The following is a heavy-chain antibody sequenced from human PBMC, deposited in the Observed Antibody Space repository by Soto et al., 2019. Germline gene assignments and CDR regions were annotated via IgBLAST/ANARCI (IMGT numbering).Heavy chain of an antibody. D-gene: IGHD1-7*01. CDR1: GGSMSSYY. V-gene: IGHV4-59*08. Sequence: SETLSLTCTVSGGSMSSYYWSWIRQPPGKGLEWIGYIYYSGSTNYNPSIKSRVTISVDTSKNQFSLKLSSVTAADTAVYYCARGILELRMPNDYYYIHVWGKGTTVTV. CDR2: IYYSGST. CDR3: ARGILELRMPNDYYYIHV. J-gene: IGHJ6*03.